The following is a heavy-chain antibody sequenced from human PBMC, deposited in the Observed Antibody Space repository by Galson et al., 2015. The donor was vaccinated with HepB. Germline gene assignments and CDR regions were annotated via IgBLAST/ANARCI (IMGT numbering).Heavy chain of an antibody. D-gene: IGHD3-16*02. CDR1: GFTFSSYS. V-gene: IGHV3-21*01. Sequence: SLRLSCAASGFTFSSYSMNWVRQAPGKGLEWVSSISSSSSYIYYADSVKGRFTISRDNAKNSLYLQMNSLRAEDTAVYYCARVIANGYAFDIWGQGTMVTVSS. CDR3: ARVIANGYAFDI. CDR2: ISSSSSYI. J-gene: IGHJ3*02.